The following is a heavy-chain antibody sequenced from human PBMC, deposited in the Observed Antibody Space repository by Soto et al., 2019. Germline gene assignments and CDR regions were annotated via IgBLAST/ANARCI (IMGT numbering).Heavy chain of an antibody. V-gene: IGHV3-15*07. CDR2: IKSKTAGGTT. CDR3: TTDGSIASRPSLGY. Sequence: GVSLRLFCAASGFTFSNVWMHWARQAPGKGLEWVGRIKSKTAGGTTGYAAPVKGRFTISRDDSKTTLYLQMNSLKTEDTAVYYCTTDGSIASRPSLGYWGQGT. CDR1: GFTFSNVW. D-gene: IGHD6-6*01. J-gene: IGHJ4*02.